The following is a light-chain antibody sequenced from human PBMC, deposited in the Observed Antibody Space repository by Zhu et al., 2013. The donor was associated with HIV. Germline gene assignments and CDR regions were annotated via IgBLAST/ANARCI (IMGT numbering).Light chain of an antibody. V-gene: IGKV3-11*01. CDR3: QQRTNWSPWT. Sequence: EVLMTQSPATLSVSPGDRVTLSCRASESVSGSLAWYQQRPGQAPRLLMYDATNRAPGIPARFSGSASGTDFTLTISSLQPEDFAVYYCQQRTNWSPWTFGQGTKVEIK. CDR1: ESVSGS. J-gene: IGKJ1*01. CDR2: DAT.